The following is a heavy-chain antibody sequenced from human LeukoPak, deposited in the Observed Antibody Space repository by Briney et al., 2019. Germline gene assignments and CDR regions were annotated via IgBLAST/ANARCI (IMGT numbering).Heavy chain of an antibody. CDR1: GXTFSSYA. J-gene: IGHJ6*02. Sequence: GGSLRLSCAASGXTFSSYALHWVRQAPGKGLECVSAISSNGGSTYYANSVKGRFTISRDNSKNTLYLQMGSLRAEDMAVYYCARVGYTSYYYYGMDVWGQGTTVTVSS. CDR2: ISSNGGST. D-gene: IGHD6-13*01. V-gene: IGHV3-64*01. CDR3: ARVGYTSYYYYGMDV.